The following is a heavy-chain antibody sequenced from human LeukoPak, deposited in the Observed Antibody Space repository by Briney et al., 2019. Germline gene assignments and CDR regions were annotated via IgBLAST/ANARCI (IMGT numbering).Heavy chain of an antibody. Sequence: KSGGSLRLSCAASGFTFSDHDMNWVRQAPGKGLEWVSYISSSGSTIYYADSVKGRFTISRDNAKNSLYLQMNSLRAEDTAVYYCARDREDFWSGYFRPDYWGQGTLVTVSS. CDR3: ARDREDFWSGYFRPDY. V-gene: IGHV3-11*04. D-gene: IGHD3-3*01. CDR1: GFTFSDHD. CDR2: ISSSGSTI. J-gene: IGHJ4*02.